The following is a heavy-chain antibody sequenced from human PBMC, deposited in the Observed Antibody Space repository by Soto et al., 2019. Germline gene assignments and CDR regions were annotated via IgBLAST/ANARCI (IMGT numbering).Heavy chain of an antibody. D-gene: IGHD2-2*01. CDR2: IYYSGST. V-gene: IGHV4-31*03. J-gene: IGHJ6*02. Sequence: SETLSLTSTFSGFSIISGGYYWSWIRKHPGKGLEWIGYIYYSGSTYYNPSLKSRVTISVDTSKNQFSLKLSSVTAADTAVYYCARDGRRGYCSSTSCYPLGGDGLDYYGMDVWGQGTTVTVSS. CDR1: GFSIISGGYY. CDR3: ARDGRRGYCSSTSCYPLGGDGLDYYGMDV.